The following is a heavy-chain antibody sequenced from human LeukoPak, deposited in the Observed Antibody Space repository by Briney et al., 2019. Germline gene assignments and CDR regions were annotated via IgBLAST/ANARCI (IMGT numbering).Heavy chain of an antibody. V-gene: IGHV3-74*01. Sequence: GGSLRLPCAASGFTFSSYWMHWVRQAPGKGLVWVSRINSDGSSTSYADSVKGRFTISRDNAKNTLYLQMNSLRAEDTAVYYCARDGLELLWFGETSYNWFDPWGQGTLVTVSS. J-gene: IGHJ5*02. CDR1: GFTFSSYW. D-gene: IGHD3-10*01. CDR2: INSDGSST. CDR3: ARDGLELLWFGETSYNWFDP.